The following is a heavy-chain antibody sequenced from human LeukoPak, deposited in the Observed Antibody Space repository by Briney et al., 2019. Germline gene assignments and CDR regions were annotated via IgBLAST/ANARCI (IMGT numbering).Heavy chain of an antibody. V-gene: IGHV3-23*01. J-gene: IGHJ4*02. CDR1: GFTFSSYA. CDR3: AKHRPITMIVVVIWDY. Sequence: GGSLRLSXAASGFTFSSYAMSWVRQAPGKGLEWVSAISGSGGSTYYADSVKGRFTISRDNSKNTLYLQMNSLRAEDTAVYYCAKHRPITMIVVVIWDYWGQGTLVTVSS. D-gene: IGHD3-22*01. CDR2: ISGSGGST.